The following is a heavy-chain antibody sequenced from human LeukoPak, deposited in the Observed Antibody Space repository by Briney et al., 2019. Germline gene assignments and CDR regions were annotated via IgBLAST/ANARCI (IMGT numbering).Heavy chain of an antibody. V-gene: IGHV1-2*02. CDR3: ARSNYYGSQSEY. CDR1: GYTFSAFH. D-gene: IGHD3-10*01. J-gene: IGHJ4*02. Sequence: ASVKVSCKASGYTFSAFHIHWVRLAPGQGTEWMGWVNPNSGDTNYAQRFRGRVTMTRDTSINTAYMELSSLRSDDTAVYYCARSNYYGSQSEYWGQGTLVAVSS. CDR2: VNPNSGDT.